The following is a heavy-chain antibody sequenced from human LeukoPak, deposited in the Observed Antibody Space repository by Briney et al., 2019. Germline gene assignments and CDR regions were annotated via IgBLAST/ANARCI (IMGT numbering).Heavy chain of an antibody. V-gene: IGHV3-30*03. CDR3: ARDLSGSGTPAFDY. D-gene: IGHD3-10*01. Sequence: PGRSLRLSCAASGFTFSSYGMNWVRQAPGKGLEWVALILYDGRNEYYADSVKGRFTVSRDNSKNTLYLQMNSLRSEDTAVYYCARDLSGSGTPAFDYWGQGTLVTVSS. J-gene: IGHJ4*02. CDR2: ILYDGRNE. CDR1: GFTFSSYG.